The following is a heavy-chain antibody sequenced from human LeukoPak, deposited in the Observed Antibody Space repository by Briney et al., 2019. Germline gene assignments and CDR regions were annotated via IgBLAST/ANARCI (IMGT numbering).Heavy chain of an antibody. Sequence: GASVKVSCKASGYTCTGYYMHWVRQAPGQGLEWMGWINPNSRGTNYAQKFQGRVTMTRDTSISTAYMELSRLRSDDTAVYYCAREGVSGDAFDIWGQGAMVTVSS. CDR1: GYTCTGYY. D-gene: IGHD2-8*01. V-gene: IGHV1-2*02. CDR2: INPNSRGT. J-gene: IGHJ3*02. CDR3: AREGVSGDAFDI.